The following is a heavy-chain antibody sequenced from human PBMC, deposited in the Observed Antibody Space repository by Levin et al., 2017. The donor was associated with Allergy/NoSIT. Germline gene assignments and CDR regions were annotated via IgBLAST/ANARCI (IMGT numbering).Heavy chain of an antibody. CDR2: ISSSSSSI. Sequence: GGSLRLSCVASGVAFSSYSMNWVRQAPGKGLEWISYISSSSSSIDYADSVKGRFTISRDNAKNSLFLQMNSLRAEDTAVYFCAGMKRNIRQAFGIWGQGTMVTVSS. CDR1: GVAFSSYS. CDR3: AGMKRNIRQAFGI. D-gene: IGHD2/OR15-2a*01. V-gene: IGHV3-48*01. J-gene: IGHJ3*02.